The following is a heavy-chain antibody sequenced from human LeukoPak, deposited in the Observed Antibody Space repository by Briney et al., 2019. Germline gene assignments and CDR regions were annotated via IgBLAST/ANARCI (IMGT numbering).Heavy chain of an antibody. J-gene: IGHJ4*02. CDR1: VYTFTVYY. CDR3: ARVAMSGIGSDDF. Sequence: ASVTLSFTSSVYTFTVYYMHWVRQAPGQGLEWMGWINPYSGDTNYAQKFQGRVTMTRDTSISTAYMELSSLKSDDTAVYYCARVAMSGIGSDDFWGQGTLVTASS. V-gene: IGHV1-2*02. D-gene: IGHD1-26*01. CDR2: INPYSGDT.